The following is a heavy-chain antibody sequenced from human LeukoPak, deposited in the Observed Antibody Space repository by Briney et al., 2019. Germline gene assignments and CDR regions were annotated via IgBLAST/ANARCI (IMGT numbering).Heavy chain of an antibody. D-gene: IGHD1-26*01. CDR1: GGPISSYY. V-gene: IGHV4-59*12. Sequence: SETLSLTCTVSGGPISSYYWSWIRQPPGKGLEWIGFFYYSGSTNYNPSLKSRVTISVDTSKNQFSLKLSSVTAADTAVYYCARVRGSYYMGVFDYWGQGTLVTVSS. CDR2: FYYSGST. J-gene: IGHJ4*02. CDR3: ARVRGSYYMGVFDY.